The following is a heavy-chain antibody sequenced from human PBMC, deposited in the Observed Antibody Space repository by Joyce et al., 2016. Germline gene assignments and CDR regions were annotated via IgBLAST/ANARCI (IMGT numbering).Heavy chain of an antibody. J-gene: IGHJ4*02. Sequence: QVQLVQSGAEVKKPGASVKVSCKASGYTFTSYGISWVRQAPGQGLEWMGWISAYNGNTNYAKKLQGRVTMTTDTSKSTAYMELRSLRSDDTAVYYCARQYYDYVWGSYRYLDYWGQGSLVTVSS. V-gene: IGHV1-18*01. D-gene: IGHD3-16*02. CDR2: ISAYNGNT. CDR3: ARQYYDYVWGSYRYLDY. CDR1: GYTFTSYG.